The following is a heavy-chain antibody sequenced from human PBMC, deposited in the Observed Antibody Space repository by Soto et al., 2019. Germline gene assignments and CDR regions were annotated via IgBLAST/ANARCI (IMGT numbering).Heavy chain of an antibody. V-gene: IGHV4-39*02. D-gene: IGHD1-1*01. J-gene: IGHJ4*02. Sequence: QLQLQESGPGLVKPSETLSLTCTVSGGSFDITSSYWAWVRQPPGKGLEWIAYIYYSGSTYYNPSLKSPITLSVDTSTNQLALRRSSVTAPDSAVYYCATVTRVGTKPYYFDSWGQGTLVTVSS. CDR1: GGSFDITSSY. CDR3: ATVTRVGTKPYYFDS. CDR2: IYYSGST.